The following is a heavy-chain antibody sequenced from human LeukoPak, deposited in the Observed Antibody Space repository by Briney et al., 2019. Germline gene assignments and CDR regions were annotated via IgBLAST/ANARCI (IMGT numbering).Heavy chain of an antibody. Sequence: SETLSLTCAVYGGSFSGYYWSWIRQPPGKGLEWIGEINHSGSTNYNPSLKSRVTISVDTSKNQFSLKLSSVTAADTAVYYCARGSGYYSRTFDYWGQGTLVTVSS. CDR1: GGSFSGYY. V-gene: IGHV4-34*01. CDR2: INHSGST. CDR3: ARGSGYYSRTFDY. J-gene: IGHJ4*02. D-gene: IGHD3-22*01.